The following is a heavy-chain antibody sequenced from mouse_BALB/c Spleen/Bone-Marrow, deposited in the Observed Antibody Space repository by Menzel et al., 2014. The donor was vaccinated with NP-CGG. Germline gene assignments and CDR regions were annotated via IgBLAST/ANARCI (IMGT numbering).Heavy chain of an antibody. Sequence: EVQLQQSGAELVKPGASVKLSCSASGFNIKDVYMYWLKQRPEQGLEWIGRIDPANGNSEYDPKFQGKATITADTSSNTAYLQLSRLTSDDTDVYYCAPFIKAEPWFAYWGQGSLGTVSA. D-gene: IGHD1-2*01. V-gene: IGHV14-3*02. CDR3: APFIKAEPWFAY. J-gene: IGHJ3*01. CDR2: IDPANGNS. CDR1: GFNIKDVY.